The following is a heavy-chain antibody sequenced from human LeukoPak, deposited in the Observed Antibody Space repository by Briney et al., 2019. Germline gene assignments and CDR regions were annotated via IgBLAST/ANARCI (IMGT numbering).Heavy chain of an antibody. Sequence: ASVKVSCKASGGTFSSYAISWVRQAPGQGLEWMGGIIPIFGTANYAQKFQGRVTITADESTSTAYMELSSLRSEDTAVYYCARILADCSVGSCPPFDYWGQGTLVTVSS. CDR3: ARILADCSVGSCPPFDY. D-gene: IGHD2-15*01. J-gene: IGHJ4*02. V-gene: IGHV1-69*13. CDR2: IIPIFGTA. CDR1: GGTFSSYA.